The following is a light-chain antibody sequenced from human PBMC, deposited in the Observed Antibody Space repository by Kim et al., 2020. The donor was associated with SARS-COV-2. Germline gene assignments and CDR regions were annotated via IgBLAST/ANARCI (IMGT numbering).Light chain of an antibody. CDR1: NIGSKS. V-gene: IGLV3-21*04. CDR3: QVWDSSSDHFWV. Sequence: SYELTQPPSVSVAPGKTARITCGGNNIGSKSVHWYQQKPGQAPVLVIYYDSDRPSGIPARFSGSNYGHTATLTISRVEAGDEADYSCQVWDSSSDHFWVF. J-gene: IGLJ3*02. CDR2: YDS.